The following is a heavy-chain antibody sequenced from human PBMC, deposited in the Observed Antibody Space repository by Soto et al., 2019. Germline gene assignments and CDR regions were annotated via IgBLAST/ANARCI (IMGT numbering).Heavy chain of an antibody. V-gene: IGHV1-69*02. J-gene: IGHJ4*02. CDR1: GGTFSSYT. Sequence: QVQLVQSGAEVKKPGSSVKVSCKASGGTFSSYTISWVRQAPGQGLEWMGRIIPILGIPNYAQKFQGRVTITADKSTSTAYMSLSSRRSAFTAVYYYAFDVSGTYYYPGYWCQGTLVTVSS. D-gene: IGHD3-10*01. CDR2: IIPILGIP. CDR3: AFDVSGTYYYPGY.